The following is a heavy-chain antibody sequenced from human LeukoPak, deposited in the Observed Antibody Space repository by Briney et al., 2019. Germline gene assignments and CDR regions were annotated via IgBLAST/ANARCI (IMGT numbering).Heavy chain of an antibody. CDR2: IYSGGST. Sequence: GGSLRLSCAASGFTFSSYAMSWVRQAPGKGLEWVSVIYSGGSTYYADSVKGRFTISRDNSKNTLYLQMNSLRAEDTAVYYCARVLPDYDILTLRGYYFDYWGQGTLVTVSS. D-gene: IGHD3-9*01. J-gene: IGHJ4*02. CDR3: ARVLPDYDILTLRGYYFDY. V-gene: IGHV3-66*01. CDR1: GFTFSSYA.